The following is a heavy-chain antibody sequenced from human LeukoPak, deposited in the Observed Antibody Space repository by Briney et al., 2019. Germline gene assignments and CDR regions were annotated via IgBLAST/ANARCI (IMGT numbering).Heavy chain of an antibody. CDR1: GYTFTSYG. Sequence: ASVKVSCKPSGYTFTSYGISWVRQAPRQGLKWMGWIIAYNVITNCAQKLHCRVTMPTDTSTSTAYMQLMILRVDDTAVYYCAGVYRYYDYVWGSYRYGYFDYWGQGTLVTVSS. CDR3: AGVYRYYDYVWGSYRYGYFDY. V-gene: IGHV1-18*01. J-gene: IGHJ4*02. D-gene: IGHD3-16*02. CDR2: IIAYNVIT.